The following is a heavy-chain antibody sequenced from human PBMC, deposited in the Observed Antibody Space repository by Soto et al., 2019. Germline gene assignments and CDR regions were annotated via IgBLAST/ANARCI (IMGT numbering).Heavy chain of an antibody. CDR2: ISGSGSST. J-gene: IGHJ4*02. Sequence: EVQLLESGGGLVEPGGSRRLSCAASGFTFSSYTMSWVRQAPGKGLEWVSTISGSGSSTYSADSVKGRFTISRDNSKNTLDLQMSSLRVEDPAMSSCAKAGGSDYWGPGPLVTVSS. V-gene: IGHV3-23*01. CDR1: GFTFSSYT. CDR3: AKAGGSDY. D-gene: IGHD3-16*01.